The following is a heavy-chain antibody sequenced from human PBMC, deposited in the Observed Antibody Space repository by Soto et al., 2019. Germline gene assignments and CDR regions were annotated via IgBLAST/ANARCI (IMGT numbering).Heavy chain of an antibody. CDR2: IYPGDSDT. V-gene: IGHV5-51*01. CDR1: GYSFTSYW. Sequence: PGESLKISCKGSGYSFTSYWIGWVRQMPGKGLEWMGIIYPGDSDTRYSPSFQGQVTISADKSISTAYLQWGSLKASDTAMYYCARLDIAVAGEVDYWGQGTLVTVSS. D-gene: IGHD6-19*01. CDR3: ARLDIAVAGEVDY. J-gene: IGHJ4*02.